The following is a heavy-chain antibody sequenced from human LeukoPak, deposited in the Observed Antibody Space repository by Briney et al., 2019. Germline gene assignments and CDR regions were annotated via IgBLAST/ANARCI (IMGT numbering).Heavy chain of an antibody. V-gene: IGHV1-8*01. CDR2: MNPNSGNT. CDR3: ARGDDYVWGSYRSSDWFDP. CDR1: GYTFTSLD. J-gene: IGHJ5*02. Sequence: ASVKVSCKASGYTFTSLDINWVRQATGQGLEWMGWMNPNSGNTGYAQKFQGRVTMTRNTSISTAYMELSGLRSEDTAVYYCARGDDYVWGSYRSSDWFDPWGQEPWSPSPQ. D-gene: IGHD3-16*02.